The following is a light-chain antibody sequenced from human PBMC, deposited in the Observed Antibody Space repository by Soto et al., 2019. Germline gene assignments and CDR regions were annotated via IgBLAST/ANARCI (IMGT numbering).Light chain of an antibody. CDR2: GAS. Sequence: EIVMTQSPVTLSASPGERATLSCRASQSISNNLAWYQQKPGQAPRLLIYGASTRATGIPARFSGSESGTVFTLSISSLQSEDFAVYYCQQYNNWPRTFGQGTKVEIK. CDR1: QSISNN. V-gene: IGKV3-15*01. CDR3: QQYNNWPRT. J-gene: IGKJ1*01.